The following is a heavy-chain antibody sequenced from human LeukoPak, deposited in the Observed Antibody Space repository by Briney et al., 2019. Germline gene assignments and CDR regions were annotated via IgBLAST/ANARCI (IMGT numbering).Heavy chain of an antibody. V-gene: IGHV3-21*01. CDR2: ISSSSSYI. Sequence: GGSLRLSCAASGFTFSSYSMNWVRQAPGKGLEWVSSISSSSSYIYYADSVKGRFTISRDNAKNSLYLQMNSLRAEDTAVYYCARVSGIAARQGKDWFDPWCQGTLVTVSS. CDR1: GFTFSSYS. D-gene: IGHD6-6*01. J-gene: IGHJ5*02. CDR3: ARVSGIAARQGKDWFDP.